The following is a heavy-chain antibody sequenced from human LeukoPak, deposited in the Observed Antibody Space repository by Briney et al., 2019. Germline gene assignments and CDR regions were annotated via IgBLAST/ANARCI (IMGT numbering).Heavy chain of an antibody. Sequence: SETLSLTCQVSGDSIISANWWSWIRQPPGKWLEWIGDIYHSGSIDYNTSLKSRVTLSLDKSKNQFSMTLTSVTAADTAVYYCAKSGKSRGYYLGNFDSWGQGTLVTVSS. D-gene: IGHD1-26*01. CDR1: GDSIISANW. CDR3: AKSGKSRGYYLGNFDS. J-gene: IGHJ4*02. V-gene: IGHV4-4*02. CDR2: IYHSGSI.